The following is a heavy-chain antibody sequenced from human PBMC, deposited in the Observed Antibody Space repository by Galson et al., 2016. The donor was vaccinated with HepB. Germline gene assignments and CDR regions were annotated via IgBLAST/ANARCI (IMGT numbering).Heavy chain of an antibody. CDR3: ASQLWNTDY. CDR1: GFTFRNYG. Sequence: SLRLSCAVSGFTFRNYGMAWVRQAPGEGLEWVSSIQNSGENTHYAGSVKGRFTISRDNSRNTLYLQMNSLRVEDTAVYYCASQLWNTDYWGQGTRVTVSS. CDR2: IQNSGENT. V-gene: IGHV3-23*01. D-gene: IGHD1/OR15-1a*01. J-gene: IGHJ4*02.